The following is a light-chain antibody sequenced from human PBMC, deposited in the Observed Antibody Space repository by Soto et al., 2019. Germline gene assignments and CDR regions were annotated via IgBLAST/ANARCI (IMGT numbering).Light chain of an antibody. CDR1: SSDVGGYIY. V-gene: IGLV2-14*01. J-gene: IGLJ1*01. Sequence: QSALAQPASVSGSPGQSITISCTGTSSDVGGYIYVSWYQQHPGKAPKLMIYDATSRPSGVSYRFSGSKSGNTASLTISGLQAEDEAHYYCSSYTTSSSYVFGTGTKVTVL. CDR3: SSYTTSSSYV. CDR2: DAT.